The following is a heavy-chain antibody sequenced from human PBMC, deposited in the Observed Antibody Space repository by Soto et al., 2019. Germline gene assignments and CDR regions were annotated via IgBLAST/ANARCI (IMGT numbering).Heavy chain of an antibody. CDR2: IGTAGDT. CDR1: GFPFSSYD. V-gene: IGHV3-13*01. Sequence: GGSLRLSCAASGFPFSSYDMHWVRQATGKGLEWVSAIGTAGDTYYPGSVKGRFTISRENAKNSLYLQMNSLRAGDTAVYYCARSEYSSGVIDYWGQGTLVTVSS. D-gene: IGHD6-19*01. CDR3: ARSEYSSGVIDY. J-gene: IGHJ4*02.